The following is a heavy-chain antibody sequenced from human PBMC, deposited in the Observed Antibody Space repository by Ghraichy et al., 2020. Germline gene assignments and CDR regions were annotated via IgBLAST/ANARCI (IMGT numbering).Heavy chain of an antibody. CDR1: GFTFSTHA. CDR3: AKDGTSSTAS. V-gene: IGHV3-23*01. Sequence: GGSLRLSCAASGFTFSTHAMSWVRQAPGKGLNWVSSISGPGGSIYYADSVKGRFAISRDNSKNTLYLQMNSLRAEDTAVYYCAKDGTSSTASWGQGTLVTVSS. CDR2: ISGPGGSI. J-gene: IGHJ5*02. D-gene: IGHD2-2*01.